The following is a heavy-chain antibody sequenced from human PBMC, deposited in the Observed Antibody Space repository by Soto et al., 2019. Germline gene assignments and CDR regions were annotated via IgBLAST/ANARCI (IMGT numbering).Heavy chain of an antibody. D-gene: IGHD3-16*02. V-gene: IGHV3-23*01. Sequence: VGSLRLSCAASGFTFSSYAMSWVRQAPGKGLEWASAISGSGGSTYYADSVKGRFTISRDNSKNTLYLQMNSLRAEDTAVYYCAKWGYDYVWGSYRDRGDAFDIWGQGTMVTVSS. CDR3: AKWGYDYVWGSYRDRGDAFDI. CDR2: ISGSGGST. CDR1: GFTFSSYA. J-gene: IGHJ3*02.